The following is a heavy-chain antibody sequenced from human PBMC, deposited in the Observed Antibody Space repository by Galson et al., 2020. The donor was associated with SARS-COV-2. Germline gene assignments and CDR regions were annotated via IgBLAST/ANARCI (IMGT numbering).Heavy chain of an antibody. V-gene: IGHV4-4*07. J-gene: IGHJ6*02. Sequence: SETLSLTCTVSGDSISRSYWSWIRLPAGKGLEWIGRVYTSGSTTYNPSFKSRVTMSLDTSKSQFSLRLTSVTAADTAVYFCARDLPLEYGINVWGQGTTVTVSS. CDR2: VYTSGST. CDR1: GDSISRSY. D-gene: IGHD1-1*01. CDR3: ARDLPLEYGINV.